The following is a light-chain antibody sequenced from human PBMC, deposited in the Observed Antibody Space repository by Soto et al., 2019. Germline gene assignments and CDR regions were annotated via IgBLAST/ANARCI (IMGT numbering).Light chain of an antibody. CDR3: CLYVGGRTYV. Sequence: QSARTQPASVSGSPGQSITISCTGTVGLVSWYQQHPGKVPKLIIYDDTKRPSGVSSRFSGSKSGNTASLTISGLQTEDEADYYCCLYVGGRTYVFGTGTRSPS. J-gene: IGLJ1*01. V-gene: IGLV2-23*01. CDR2: DDT. CDR1: VGL.